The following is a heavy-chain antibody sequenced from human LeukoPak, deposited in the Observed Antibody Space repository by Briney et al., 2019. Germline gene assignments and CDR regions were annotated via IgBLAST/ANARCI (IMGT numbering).Heavy chain of an antibody. V-gene: IGHV1-46*01. J-gene: IGHJ6*02. CDR2: INPSGGST. CDR1: GYTFTSFD. Sequence: ASVKVSCKASGYTFTSFDFNWVRQAPGQGLEWTGIINPSGGSTSYAQKFQGRVTMTRDTSTSTVYMELSSLRSEDTAVYYCARDSYIVVVPAAIFRFKKGDYYYYGMDVWGQGTTVTVSS. CDR3: ARDSYIVVVPAAIFRFKKGDYYYYGMDV. D-gene: IGHD2-2*01.